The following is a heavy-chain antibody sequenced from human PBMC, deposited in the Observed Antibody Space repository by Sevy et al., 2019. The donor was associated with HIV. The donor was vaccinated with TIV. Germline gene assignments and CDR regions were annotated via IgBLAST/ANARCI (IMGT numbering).Heavy chain of an antibody. CDR3: ARDGQYYDYVWGSYRSLWFDP. V-gene: IGHV1-18*01. CDR2: ISAYNGNT. Sequence: VSVKVSCKASGYTFTSYGISWVRQAPGQGLEWMGWISAYNGNTNYAQKLQGRVTMTTDTSTSTAYMELRSLRSDDTAVYYCARDGQYYDYVWGSYRSLWFDPWGQGTLVTVSS. D-gene: IGHD3-16*02. CDR1: GYTFTSYG. J-gene: IGHJ5*02.